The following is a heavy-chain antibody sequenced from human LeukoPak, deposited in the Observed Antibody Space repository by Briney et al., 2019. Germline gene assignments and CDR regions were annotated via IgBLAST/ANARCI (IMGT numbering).Heavy chain of an antibody. D-gene: IGHD2-2*01. CDR2: LVVGSGNT. V-gene: IGHV1-58*01. CDR3: AAVPDIVVVPAAPFDY. CDR1: GFTFTSSA. Sequence: VASVKVSCKASGFTFTSSAVQWVRQARGQRLEWIGWLVVGSGNTNYAQKFQERVTITRDMSTSTAYMELSSLRSEDTAVYYCAAVPDIVVVPAAPFDYWGQGTLVTVSS. J-gene: IGHJ4*02.